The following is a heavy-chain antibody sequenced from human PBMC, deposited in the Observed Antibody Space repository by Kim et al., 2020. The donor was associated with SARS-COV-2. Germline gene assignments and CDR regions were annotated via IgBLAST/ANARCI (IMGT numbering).Heavy chain of an antibody. V-gene: IGHV3-11*03. J-gene: IGHJ4*02. CDR2: ISVTSYA. CDR1: GFTFSDFA. CDR3: ARSRGDATSAHDN. D-gene: IGHD2-15*01. Sequence: GGSLRLSCKVSGFTFSDFAMTWFRQVPGKGLEWVSFISVTSYAAYAESVEGRFTISRDNPTNSLYLQMTRLRADDTALYYCARSRGDATSAHDNWGQGA.